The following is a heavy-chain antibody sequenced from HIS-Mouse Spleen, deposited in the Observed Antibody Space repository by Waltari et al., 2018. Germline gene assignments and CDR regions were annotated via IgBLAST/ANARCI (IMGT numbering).Heavy chain of an antibody. CDR2: IYYSGGT. CDR3: AREIPYSSSWYDWYFDL. V-gene: IGHV4-39*07. J-gene: IGHJ2*01. CDR1: GGSISSSSYY. D-gene: IGHD6-13*01. Sequence: QLQLQESGPGLVKPSETLSLTCTVSGGSISSSSYYWGWIRQPPGKGLEWIGSIYYSGGTTSTPSLKSRVTISVDTSKNQFALKLSSVTAADTAVYYCAREIPYSSSWYDWYFDLWGRGTLVTVSS.